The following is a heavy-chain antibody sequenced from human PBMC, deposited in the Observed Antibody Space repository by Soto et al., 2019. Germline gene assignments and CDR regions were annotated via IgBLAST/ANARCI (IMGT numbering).Heavy chain of an antibody. CDR2: IYWDDDV. CDR3: VHRLAGLFFGY. V-gene: IGHV2-5*02. J-gene: IGHJ4*02. D-gene: IGHD3-10*01. CDR1: GFSLTTSGVG. Sequence: QITLRESGPTLVKPTQTLTLTCTFSGFSLTTSGVGVGWIRQPPGKALEWLALIYWDDDVRYSPSLGSRLTITKDTSKNQVTLTMYNMDPVDTATYYCVHRLAGLFFGYWGQGILVTVSS.